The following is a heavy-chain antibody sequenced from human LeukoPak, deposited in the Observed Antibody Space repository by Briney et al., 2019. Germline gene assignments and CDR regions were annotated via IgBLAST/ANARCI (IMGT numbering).Heavy chain of an antibody. Sequence: SETLSLTCAVYRGSFSGYYWSWIRQPPGKGLEWIGEINHSGSTNYNPSLKSRVTISVDTSKNQFSLKLSSVTAADTAVYYCARKDGYKFDYWGQGTLVTVSS. V-gene: IGHV4-34*01. CDR2: INHSGST. CDR1: RGSFSGYY. J-gene: IGHJ4*02. CDR3: ARKDGYKFDY. D-gene: IGHD5-24*01.